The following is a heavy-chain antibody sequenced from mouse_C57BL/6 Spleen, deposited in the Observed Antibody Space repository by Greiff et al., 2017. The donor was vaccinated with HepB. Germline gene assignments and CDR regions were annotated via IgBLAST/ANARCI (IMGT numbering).Heavy chain of an antibody. CDR1: GYTFTDYY. D-gene: IGHD1-1*01. Sequence: VQLQQSGPELVKPGASVKISCKASGYTFTDYYMNWVKQSHGKSLEWIGDINPNNGGTSYNQKFKGKATLTVDKSSSTAYMELRSLTSEDSAVYYCARWVLRGAWFAYWGQGTLVTVSA. CDR2: INPNNGGT. CDR3: ARWVLRGAWFAY. V-gene: IGHV1-26*01. J-gene: IGHJ3*01.